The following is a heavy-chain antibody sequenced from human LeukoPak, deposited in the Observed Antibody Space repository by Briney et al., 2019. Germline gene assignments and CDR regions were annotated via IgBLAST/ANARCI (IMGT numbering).Heavy chain of an antibody. D-gene: IGHD4-11*01. CDR1: GYSITSGYY. V-gene: IGHV4-38-2*01. CDR2: IYHSGST. J-gene: IGHJ4*02. CDR3: ARRYSNYFFDY. Sequence: PSETLSLTCAVSGYSITSGYYWAWIRQPPGKGLEWIGNIYHSGSTYYNASLKSRVTIPVDTSKNQFSLKLSSVTAADTAVYYCARRYSNYFFDYWGQGTLVTVSS.